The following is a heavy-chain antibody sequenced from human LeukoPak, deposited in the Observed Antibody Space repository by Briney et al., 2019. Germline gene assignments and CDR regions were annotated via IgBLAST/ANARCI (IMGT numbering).Heavy chain of an antibody. CDR1: GFTFSSYE. D-gene: IGHD6-13*01. CDR2: ISSSGSTI. V-gene: IGHV3-48*03. J-gene: IGHJ5*02. CDR3: ARGQQLDRFDP. Sequence: PGGSLRLSCAASGFTFSSYEMNWVRQAPGKGLEWVSYISSSGSTIYYADSVKGRFTISRDNAKNSLYLQKNSLRAEDTAVYYCARGQQLDRFDPWGQGTLVTVSS.